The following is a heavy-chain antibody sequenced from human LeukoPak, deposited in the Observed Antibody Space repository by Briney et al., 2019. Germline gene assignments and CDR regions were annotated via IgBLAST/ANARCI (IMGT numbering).Heavy chain of an antibody. D-gene: IGHD3-22*01. V-gene: IGHV3-23*01. CDR2: ISGSGGST. Sequence: PGGSLRLSCAASGFTFSSYWMSWVRQAPGKGLEWVSAISGSGGSTYYADSVKGRFTISRDNSKNTLYLQMNSLRAEDTAVYNCATMNGDSSGYGQYYFDYWGQGTLVTVSS. CDR3: ATMNGDSSGYGQYYFDY. CDR1: GFTFSSYW. J-gene: IGHJ4*02.